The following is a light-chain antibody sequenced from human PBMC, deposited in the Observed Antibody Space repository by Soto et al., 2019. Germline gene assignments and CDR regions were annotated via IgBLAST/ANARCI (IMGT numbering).Light chain of an antibody. V-gene: IGKV3-15*01. Sequence: EIVMTQSPPTLSVSPGERATLSCRASQSVSSNLAWYQQKPGQAPRLLIYGASTRATGIPARFSGSGSGTEFTLTISSLQSEDFAVYYCQQYRRLPITFGQGTRLEIK. CDR2: GAS. CDR1: QSVSSN. CDR3: QQYRRLPIT. J-gene: IGKJ5*01.